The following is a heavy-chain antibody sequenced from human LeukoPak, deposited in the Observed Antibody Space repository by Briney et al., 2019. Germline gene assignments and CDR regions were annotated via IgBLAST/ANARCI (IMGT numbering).Heavy chain of an antibody. Sequence: GGSLRLSCTASGLTFGSYTMSWVRQTPGKGLEWVSGITATGSRTYYADSVKGRFTISRDSSKNTLYLQLNSLRADDTAVYYCATSMGGGNIDYWGQGALVTVSS. CDR1: GLTFGSYT. D-gene: IGHD3-16*01. V-gene: IGHV3-23*01. CDR2: ITATGSRT. J-gene: IGHJ4*02. CDR3: ATSMGGGNIDY.